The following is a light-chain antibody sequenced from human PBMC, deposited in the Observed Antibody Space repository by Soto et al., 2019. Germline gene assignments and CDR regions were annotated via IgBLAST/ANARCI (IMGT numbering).Light chain of an antibody. Sequence: QLVLTQPPSASATPGQRVTISCSGSSSNIGTNTVNWYQQLPGTAPKLLIYSNDHRPSGVPDRFSGSKSGTSASLAISGLQSEDEADYSCATWDDSLNGPVFGGGTKVTVL. CDR2: SND. J-gene: IGLJ3*02. CDR1: SSNIGTNT. CDR3: ATWDDSLNGPV. V-gene: IGLV1-44*01.